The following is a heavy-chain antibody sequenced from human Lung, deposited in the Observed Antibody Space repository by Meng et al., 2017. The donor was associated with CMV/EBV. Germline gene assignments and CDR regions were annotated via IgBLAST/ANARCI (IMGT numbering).Heavy chain of an antibody. CDR2: IRSKANSYAT. J-gene: IGHJ5*02. CDR3: ARGGPVAGKNWFDR. CDR1: GFTFSGSA. D-gene: IGHD6-19*01. V-gene: IGHV3-73*01. Sequence: GEXXTISCAASGFTFSGSAMHWVRQASGKGLEWVGRIRSKANSYATAYAASVKGRFTISRDDSKNTAYLQMSALRDEDTALYYCARGGPVAGKNWFDRWGQGXLVTVSS.